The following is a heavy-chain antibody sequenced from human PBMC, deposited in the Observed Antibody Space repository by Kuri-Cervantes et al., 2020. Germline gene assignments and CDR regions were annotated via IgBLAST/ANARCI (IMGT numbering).Heavy chain of an antibody. Sequence: ESLKISCAVYGGSFSGYYWSWIRQPPGKGLEWIGEINHSGSTNYNPSLKSRVTISVDTSKNQFSLKLSSVTAADTAVYYCARVFRTRPEYYFDYWGQGTLVTVSS. D-gene: IGHD1-14*01. J-gene: IGHJ4*02. CDR3: ARVFRTRPEYYFDY. V-gene: IGHV4-34*01. CDR2: INHSGST. CDR1: GGSFSGYY.